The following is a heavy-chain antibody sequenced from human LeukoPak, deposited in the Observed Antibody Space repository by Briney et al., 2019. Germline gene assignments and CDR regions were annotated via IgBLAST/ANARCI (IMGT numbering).Heavy chain of an antibody. CDR1: GGTFSSYA. V-gene: IGHV1-69*04. Sequence: SVKVSCKASGGTFSSYAISWVRQAPGQGLEWMGRIIPILGIANYAQKFQGRVTITADKSTSTAYMELSSLRSEDTAVYYCARDPETPGDYYYDSSGPFDYWGQGTLVTVSS. J-gene: IGHJ4*02. CDR2: IIPILGIA. D-gene: IGHD3-22*01. CDR3: ARDPETPGDYYYDSSGPFDY.